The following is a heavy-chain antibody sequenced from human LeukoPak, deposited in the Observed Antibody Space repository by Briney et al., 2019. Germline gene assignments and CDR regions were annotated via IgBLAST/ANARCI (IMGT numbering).Heavy chain of an antibody. CDR1: GFTFSSYG. Sequence: GGSLRLSCAASGFTFSSYGMHWVRQAPGKGLEWVAVIWFDGNKKYYTDSVKGRFTISRDNSKNTLYLQMNSLRAEDTAMYYCARGYTNYGDYEYWGQGTLVTVSS. J-gene: IGHJ4*02. D-gene: IGHD4-17*01. V-gene: IGHV3-33*01. CDR3: ARGYTNYGDYEY. CDR2: IWFDGNKK.